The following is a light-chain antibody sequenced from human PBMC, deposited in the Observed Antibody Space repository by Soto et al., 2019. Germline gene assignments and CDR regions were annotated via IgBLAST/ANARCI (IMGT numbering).Light chain of an antibody. CDR3: CSYAGSSTPLYV. CDR2: EGS. Sequence: QSVLTQPASVSGSPGQSITISCTGTSSDVVSYNLVSWYQQHPGKAPKLMIYEGSKRPSGVSNRFSGSKSGNTASLTISGLQAEDEADYYCCSYAGSSTPLYVFGTGTKVTVL. J-gene: IGLJ1*01. V-gene: IGLV2-23*01. CDR1: SSDVVSYNL.